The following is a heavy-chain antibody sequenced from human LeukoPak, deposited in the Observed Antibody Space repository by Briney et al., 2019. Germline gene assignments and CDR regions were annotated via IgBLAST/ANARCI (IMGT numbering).Heavy chain of an antibody. V-gene: IGHV4-59*01. CDR1: GGSISSYY. D-gene: IGHD5-18*01. Sequence: SETLSLTCTVSGGSISSYYWSWIRQPPGKGLEWIGYIYYSGSTNYNPSLKSRVTISVDTSKNQFSLKLSSVTAADTAVYYCARDRGYSYGAYYYGMDVWGQGTTVTVSS. J-gene: IGHJ6*02. CDR3: ARDRGYSYGAYYYGMDV. CDR2: IYYSGST.